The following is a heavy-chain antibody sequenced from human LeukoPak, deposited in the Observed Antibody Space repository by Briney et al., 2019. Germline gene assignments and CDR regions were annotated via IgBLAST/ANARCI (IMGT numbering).Heavy chain of an antibody. V-gene: IGHV4-59*01. Sequence: SETLSLTCTVSGDSINYYYWSWIRQSPGKGLEWIGYVYYNGSAKYNPSLKSRVTISVDVSKNQFSLEVSSVTAADTAIYYCARKGGHFDYWGPGTLVTVSS. J-gene: IGHJ4*02. CDR1: GDSINYYY. D-gene: IGHD2-15*01. CDR3: ARKGGHFDY. CDR2: VYYNGSA.